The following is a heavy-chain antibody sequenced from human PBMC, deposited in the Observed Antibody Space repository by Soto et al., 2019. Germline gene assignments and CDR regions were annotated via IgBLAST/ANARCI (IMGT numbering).Heavy chain of an antibody. V-gene: IGHV4-59*01. D-gene: IGHD1-26*01. J-gene: IGHJ3*02. CDR2: IYYSGST. CDR3: ARDRDGSYPAAFDI. Sequence: LSRTCTVSGGSIISYYWSWIRQPPGKGLEWIGYIYYSGSTNYNPSLKSRVTISVDTSKNQFSLKLSSVTAADTAVYYCARDRDGSYPAAFDIWGQGTMVTVSS. CDR1: GGSIISYY.